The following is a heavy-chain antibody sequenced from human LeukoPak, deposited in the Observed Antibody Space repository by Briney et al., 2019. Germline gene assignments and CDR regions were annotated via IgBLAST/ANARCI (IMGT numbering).Heavy chain of an antibody. Sequence: ASVKVSCKASGYTFTNYYMHWVRQTPGQGLEWMGVINPSGGSTSDAQKFQGRVTMTGDTSTSTVHMELSSLRSEDTAVYYCARGTYGSGLYGMDVWGQGTTVTVSS. V-gene: IGHV1-46*01. CDR2: INPSGGST. J-gene: IGHJ6*02. CDR3: ARGTYGSGLYGMDV. D-gene: IGHD3-10*01. CDR1: GYTFTNYY.